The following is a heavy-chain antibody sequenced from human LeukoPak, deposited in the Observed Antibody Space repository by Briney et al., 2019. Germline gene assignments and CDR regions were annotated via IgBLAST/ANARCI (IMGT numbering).Heavy chain of an antibody. Sequence: PGGSLRLSCAASGFTFSSYAMHWVRQAPGKGLEWVAVISYDGSNKYYADSVKGRFTISRDNSKNTLYLQMNSLRAEDTAVYYCARAHTILRYFDWLPYYFDYWGQGTLVTVSS. CDR3: ARAHTILRYFDWLPYYFDY. V-gene: IGHV3-30-3*01. CDR1: GFTFSSYA. D-gene: IGHD3-9*01. CDR2: ISYDGSNK. J-gene: IGHJ4*02.